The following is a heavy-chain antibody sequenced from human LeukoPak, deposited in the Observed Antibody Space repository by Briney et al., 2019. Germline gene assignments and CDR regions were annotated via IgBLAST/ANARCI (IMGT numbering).Heavy chain of an antibody. CDR1: GGSISSYY. V-gene: IGHV4-4*07. D-gene: IGHD3-22*01. J-gene: IGHJ3*02. Sequence: PSGTLSLTCTVSGGSISSYYWSWIRQPAGKGLEWLGRIYTSGSTNYNPSLKSRVTMSVDTSKNQFSLKLSSVTAADTAVYYCARGYYDSSGDYAFDIWGQGTMVTVSS. CDR2: IYTSGST. CDR3: ARGYYDSSGDYAFDI.